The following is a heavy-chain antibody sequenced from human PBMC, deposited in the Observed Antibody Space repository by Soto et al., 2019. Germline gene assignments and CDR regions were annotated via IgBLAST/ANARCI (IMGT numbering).Heavy chain of an antibody. V-gene: IGHV1-2*04. D-gene: IGHD2-2*01. Sequence: GASVKVSCKASGYTFTGYYMHWVRQAPGQGLEWMGWINPNSGGTNYAQKFQGWVTMTRDTSISTAYMELSRLRSDDTAVYYCAVPIFITSWLDYYGMDVWGQGTTVTVSS. J-gene: IGHJ6*02. CDR3: AVPIFITSWLDYYGMDV. CDR1: GYTFTGYY. CDR2: INPNSGGT.